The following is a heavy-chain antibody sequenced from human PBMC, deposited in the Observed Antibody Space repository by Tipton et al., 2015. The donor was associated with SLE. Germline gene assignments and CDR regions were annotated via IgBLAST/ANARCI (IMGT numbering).Heavy chain of an antibody. J-gene: IGHJ6*02. Sequence: SLRLSCAASGFTFSSYGMHWVRQAPGKGLEWVAVISYDGSNKYYADSVKGRFTISRDNSKNTLYLQMNSLRAEDTAVYYCAKDRGYCSSTSCYGYYYYYGMDVWGQRTTVTVSS. D-gene: IGHD2-2*01. CDR1: GFTFSSYG. CDR2: ISYDGSNK. CDR3: AKDRGYCSSTSCYGYYYYYGMDV. V-gene: IGHV3-30*18.